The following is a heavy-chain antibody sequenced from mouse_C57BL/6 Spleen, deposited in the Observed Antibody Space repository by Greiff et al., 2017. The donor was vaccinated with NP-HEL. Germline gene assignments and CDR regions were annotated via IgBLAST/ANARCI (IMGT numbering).Heavy chain of an antibody. CDR2: IDPEDGES. CDR1: GFNIKDYY. J-gene: IGHJ3*01. D-gene: IGHD1-1*01. CDR3: ASSVTTVVARPFAY. Sequence: EVQLQQSGAELVKPGASVKLSCTASGFNIKDYYMHWVKQRTEQGLEWIGRIDPEDGESKYAPKFQGKATITADTSSNTAYLQLTNLTSEETAVYYCASSVTTVVARPFAYWGQGTLVTVSA. V-gene: IGHV14-2*01.